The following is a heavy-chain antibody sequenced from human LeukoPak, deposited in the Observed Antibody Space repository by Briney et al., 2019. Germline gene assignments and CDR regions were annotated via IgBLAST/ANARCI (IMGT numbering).Heavy chain of an antibody. CDR1: GFTVSSNF. Sequence: PGGSLRLSCAASGFTVSSNFMSWVRQTPGKGLEWVSIIYSNGNGYYAASVEGRFTISRDNSKNTMYLQMNNLRAEDTAVYYCARPLRFNNNMDVWGQGTTVTVSS. CDR2: IYSNGNG. J-gene: IGHJ6*02. D-gene: IGHD3-3*01. V-gene: IGHV3-53*01. CDR3: ARPLRFNNNMDV.